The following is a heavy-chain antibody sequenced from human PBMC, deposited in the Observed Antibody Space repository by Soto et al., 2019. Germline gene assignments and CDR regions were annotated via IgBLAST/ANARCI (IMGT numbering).Heavy chain of an antibody. D-gene: IGHD4-17*01. CDR2: IAYDGSNK. V-gene: IGHV3-30*18. CDR1: GFTFSNSG. CDR3: AKDYTWGRNYGDYGGADY. Sequence: QVQLVESGGGVVQTGRSLRLSCAASGFTFSNSGMHWVRQTPGRGLEWVAAIAYDGSNKYYGDSVKGRFTISRDKSKKTLYLEMISLRVEDTAVYYCAKDYTWGRNYGDYGGADYWGQGTLVTVSS. J-gene: IGHJ4*02.